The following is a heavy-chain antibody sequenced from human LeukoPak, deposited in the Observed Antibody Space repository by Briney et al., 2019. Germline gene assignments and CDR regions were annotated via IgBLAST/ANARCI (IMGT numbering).Heavy chain of an antibody. D-gene: IGHD4-11*01. V-gene: IGHV3-23*01. CDR3: ARDPERDYIRAFDF. CDR1: GFTFSNYA. J-gene: IGHJ3*01. Sequence: PGGSLRLSCAASGFTFSNYALIWVRQGPVKGLEWVSAIRRSGLTTFYADSVKGRFTISRDNSKNTLYLQMNSLRAADTAVYYCARDPERDYIRAFDFWGQGTKVTVSS. CDR2: IRRSGLTT.